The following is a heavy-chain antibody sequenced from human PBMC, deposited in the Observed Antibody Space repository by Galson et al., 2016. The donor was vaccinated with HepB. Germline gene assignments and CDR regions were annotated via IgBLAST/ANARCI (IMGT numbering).Heavy chain of an antibody. V-gene: IGHV3-30-3*01. CDR1: GFTFSSYT. CDR3: MVVELG. J-gene: IGHJ4*02. Sequence: SLRLSCAASGFTFSSYTMHWVRQAPGKGLEWVAVISYDGSNKYYADSVKGLFTTPRDNSKNTLYLRMNSLRAEDTAVYYCMVVELGWGQGTLVTVSS. CDR2: ISYDGSNK. D-gene: IGHD2-21*01.